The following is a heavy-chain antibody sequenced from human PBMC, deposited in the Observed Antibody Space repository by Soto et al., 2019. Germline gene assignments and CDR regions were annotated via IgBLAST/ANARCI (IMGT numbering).Heavy chain of an antibody. V-gene: IGHV4-59*01. CDR3: ARSVAVPGAHIDY. CDR1: GGSISGSY. J-gene: IGHJ4*02. CDR2: VYYTGST. Sequence: XGTLSLTCSVSGGSISGSYWSWIRQSPGKGLEWLGYVYYTGSTNYSPSLRSRVSISVDTSKNEFSLRLSSVTAADTAVYFCARSVAVPGAHIDYWGQGTQVTVSS. D-gene: IGHD6-19*01.